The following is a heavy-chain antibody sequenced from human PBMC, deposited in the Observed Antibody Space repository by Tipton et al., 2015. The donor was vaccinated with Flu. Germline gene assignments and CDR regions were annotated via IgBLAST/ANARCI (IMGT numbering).Heavy chain of an antibody. J-gene: IGHJ6*03. D-gene: IGHD2-2*01. Sequence: TLSLTCTVSGGSVSSGSYYWSWIRQPPGKGLEWIGYIYYSGSTNYNPSLKSRVTISVDTSKNQFSLKLSSVTAADTAVYYCARLSIVVVPAASLDYMDVWGKGTTVTVSS. CDR2: IYYSGST. CDR1: GGSVSSGSYY. V-gene: IGHV4-61*01. CDR3: ARLSIVVVPAASLDYMDV.